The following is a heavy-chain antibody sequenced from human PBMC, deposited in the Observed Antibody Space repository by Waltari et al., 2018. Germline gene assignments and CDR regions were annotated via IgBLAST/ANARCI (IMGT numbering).Heavy chain of an antibody. J-gene: IGHJ4*02. CDR3: ARADYGDPDFFDH. V-gene: IGHV3-20*04. Sequence: EVQLVESGGGVVRPGGSLRLSCAGSGFKFDDYGMAWVRQGPGKGLECVSGINWKATATGYGDSGKGRFTISRDNANNSLYLQMNSLGPEDSALYYCARADYGDPDFFDHWGQGALVTVSS. D-gene: IGHD2-21*02. CDR1: GFKFDDYG. CDR2: INWKATAT.